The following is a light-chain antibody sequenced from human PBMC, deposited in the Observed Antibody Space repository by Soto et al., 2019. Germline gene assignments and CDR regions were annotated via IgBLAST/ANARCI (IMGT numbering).Light chain of an antibody. J-gene: IGKJ5*01. CDR2: GAS. V-gene: IGKV3-15*01. CDR3: QQYGSSVT. CDR1: QSVSNN. Sequence: EIVMTQSPATLSVSPGEKATLSFRASQSVSNNLAWFQQKPGQVPRLLIYGASNRAAGVSARFSGSGSGTEFTLTISSLQSEDFAVYYCQQYGSSVTFGQGTRLEI.